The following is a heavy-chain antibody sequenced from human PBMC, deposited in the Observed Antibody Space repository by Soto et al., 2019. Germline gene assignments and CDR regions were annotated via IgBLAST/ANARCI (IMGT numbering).Heavy chain of an antibody. Sequence: GGSLRLSCAASGFTFSSYAMSWVRQAPGKGLEWVSAISGSGGSTYYADSVKGRFTISRDNSKNTLYLQMNSLRAEDTAVYYCANALPRLAYFVPSTPQIDDYWGQGTLVTVSS. CDR1: GFTFSSYA. CDR3: ANALPRLAYFVPSTPQIDDY. J-gene: IGHJ4*02. V-gene: IGHV3-23*01. CDR2: ISGSGGST. D-gene: IGHD3-16*01.